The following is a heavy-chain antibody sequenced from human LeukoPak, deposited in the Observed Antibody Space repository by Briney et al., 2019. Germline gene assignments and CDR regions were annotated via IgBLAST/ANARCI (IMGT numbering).Heavy chain of an antibody. CDR3: ARDPVGWELPTSYYYYYMDV. Sequence: GGSLRLSCAASGFTFSAYSMNWVRQAPGKGLEWVSYISSSSSSIYYADSVKGRFTISIDNAKNSLYLQMNSLRAEDTAVYYCARDPVGWELPTSYYYYYMDVWGKGTTVTVSS. V-gene: IGHV3-48*01. J-gene: IGHJ6*03. D-gene: IGHD1-26*01. CDR2: ISSSSSSI. CDR1: GFTFSAYS.